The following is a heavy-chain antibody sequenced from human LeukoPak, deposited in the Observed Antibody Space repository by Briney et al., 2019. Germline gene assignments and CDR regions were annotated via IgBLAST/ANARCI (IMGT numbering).Heavy chain of an antibody. CDR1: AFTFDDYG. D-gene: IGHD3-22*01. CDR3: ARSPPPAIYYDSSGYYYFDY. J-gene: IGHJ4*02. V-gene: IGHV3-20*04. Sequence: PGGSLRLSCAASAFTFDDYGMSWVRQAPGKGLEWVSGINWNGGGTGYADSVKGRFTISRDNAKNSLYLQMNSLRAEDTALYYCARSPPPAIYYDSSGYYYFDYWGQGTLVTVSS. CDR2: INWNGGGT.